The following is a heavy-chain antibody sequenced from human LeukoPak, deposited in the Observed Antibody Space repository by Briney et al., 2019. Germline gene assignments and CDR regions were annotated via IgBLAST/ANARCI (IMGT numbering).Heavy chain of an antibody. D-gene: IGHD3-9*01. CDR3: ARAPPYNILTGYRLFDY. CDR1: GYTFTGYY. CDR2: INPNSDGT. V-gene: IGHV1-2*02. J-gene: IGHJ4*02. Sequence: ASVKVSCKASGYTFTGYYIHWVRQAPGQGLEWMGWINPNSDGTKYAQKFQGRVTMTRGTSISTAYMEVIRLTSDDTAVYYCARAPPYNILTGYRLFDYWGQGTLVTVSS.